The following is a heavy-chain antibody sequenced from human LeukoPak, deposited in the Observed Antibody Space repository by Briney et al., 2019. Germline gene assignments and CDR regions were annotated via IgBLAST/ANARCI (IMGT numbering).Heavy chain of an antibody. D-gene: IGHD1-26*01. CDR1: GFTFSTFW. Sequence: PGVSLRLSCVASGFTFSTFWMHWVRQAPGKGLMWVSQINNDGSDTKYADSVKGRFTISRDNAKNTLYLQMNSLRAEDTAVYYCARDPLLWELPSGYWGQGNLVTVSS. J-gene: IGHJ4*02. CDR2: INNDGSDT. V-gene: IGHV3-74*03. CDR3: ARDPLLWELPSGY.